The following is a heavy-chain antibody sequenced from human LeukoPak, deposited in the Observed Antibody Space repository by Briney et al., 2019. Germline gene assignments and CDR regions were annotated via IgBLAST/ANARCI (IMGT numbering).Heavy chain of an antibody. CDR2: INHSGST. J-gene: IGHJ4*02. V-gene: IGHV4-34*01. CDR1: GGSFSGYY. Sequence: SETLSLTCAVYGGSFSGYYWSWIRQPPGKGLEWIGEINHSGSTNYNPSLKSRVTISVDTSKDQFSLKLSSVTAADTAVYYCARQQQLVPFDYWGQGTLVTVSS. CDR3: ARQQQLVPFDY. D-gene: IGHD6-13*01.